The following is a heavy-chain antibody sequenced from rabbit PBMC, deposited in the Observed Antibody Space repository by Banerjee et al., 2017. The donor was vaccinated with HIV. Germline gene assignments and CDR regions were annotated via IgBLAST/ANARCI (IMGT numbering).Heavy chain of an antibody. CDR2: IYAGSSGST. CDR3: ARYSYDDYGAFNL. Sequence: QSLEESGGDLVKPGASLTLTCTASGFSFSSSYYMCWVRQAPGKGLEWIACIYAGSSGSTYYASWAKGRFTISKTSSTTVTLQMTSLTAADTATYFCARYSYDDYGAFNLWGPGTLVTVS. D-gene: IGHD2-1*01. J-gene: IGHJ4*01. CDR1: GFSFSSSYY. V-gene: IGHV1S40*01.